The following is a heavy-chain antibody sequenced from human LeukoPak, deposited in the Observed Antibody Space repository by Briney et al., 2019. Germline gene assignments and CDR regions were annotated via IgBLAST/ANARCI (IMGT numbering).Heavy chain of an antibody. J-gene: IGHJ4*02. Sequence: PGRSLRLSCAASGFTFSNYAMSWVRQAPGQGLEWVSSVSDSNGSTYYADSVKGRFTISRDNSKNRLYLQMNSLRAEDTAVYYCAKPPHGQWLAFDYWGQGTLVTVSS. V-gene: IGHV3-23*01. CDR3: AKPPHGQWLAFDY. D-gene: IGHD6-19*01. CDR2: VSDSNGST. CDR1: GFTFSNYA.